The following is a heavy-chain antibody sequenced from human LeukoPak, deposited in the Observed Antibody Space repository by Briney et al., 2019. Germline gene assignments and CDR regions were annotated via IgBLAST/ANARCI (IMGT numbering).Heavy chain of an antibody. Sequence: SETLSLTCTVSGGSIRSSYYYWGWIRQPPGKGLEWIGSIYDSGSTYYNPSLKSRVTISVDTSKNQFSLKLSSVTAADTAVYYCASTKGDDYGGTFDYWGQGTLVTVSS. V-gene: IGHV4-39*07. CDR2: IYDSGST. J-gene: IGHJ4*02. D-gene: IGHD4-23*01. CDR3: ASTKGDDYGGTFDY. CDR1: GGSIRSSYYY.